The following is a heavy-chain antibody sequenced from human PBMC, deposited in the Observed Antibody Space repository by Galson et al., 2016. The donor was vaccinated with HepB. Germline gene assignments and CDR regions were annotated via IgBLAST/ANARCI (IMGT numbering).Heavy chain of an antibody. CDR2: IHYSGTT. J-gene: IGHJ4*01. V-gene: IGHV4-59*08. CDR3: ARRWSGIDY. Sequence: SETLSLTCTVSGGSFSIYYWTWIRQPPGKGLEWIGYIHYSGTTSYNPSLNSRATISADTSKNQFSLKVTSVTAADTAVYYCARRWSGIDYWGQGTQVTV. CDR1: GGSFSIYY. D-gene: IGHD6-25*01.